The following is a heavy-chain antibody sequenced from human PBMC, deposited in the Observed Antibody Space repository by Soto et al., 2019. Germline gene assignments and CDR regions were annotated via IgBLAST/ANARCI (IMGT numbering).Heavy chain of an antibody. V-gene: IGHV3-30*18. CDR2: VSHDGRNT. CDR1: GFTFSDYA. D-gene: IGHD6-19*01. Sequence: GGSLRLSCAASGFTFSDYAMHWVRQAPGKGLEWVAVVSHDGRNTHYADSVKGRFTISRDSSQNTVSLEMTSLRAEDTAVYYCAKGGRQWLVTSDFNYWGQGALVTVSS. J-gene: IGHJ4*02. CDR3: AKGGRQWLVTSDFNY.